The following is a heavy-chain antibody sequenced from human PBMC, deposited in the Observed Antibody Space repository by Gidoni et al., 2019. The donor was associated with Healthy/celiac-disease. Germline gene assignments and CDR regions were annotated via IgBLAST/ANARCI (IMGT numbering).Heavy chain of an antibody. D-gene: IGHD5-12*01. J-gene: IGHJ6*02. CDR2: IYYRGST. CDR3: ARSVGYAQHTYGMDV. V-gene: IGHV4-31*03. Sequence: QVQLQESGPGLVKPSQTLSITCTVSGGSISSGGYYWSWIRQHPGKGLEWIGYIYYRGSTYYHPSLKSRVTISVDTSKNQFSLRLSSVTAADTAVYYCARSVGYAQHTYGMDVWGQGTTVTVSS. CDR1: GGSISSGGYY.